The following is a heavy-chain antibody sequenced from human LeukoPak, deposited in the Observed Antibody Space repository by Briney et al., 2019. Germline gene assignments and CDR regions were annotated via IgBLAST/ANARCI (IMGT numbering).Heavy chain of an antibody. J-gene: IGHJ5*02. CDR1: VPTLTIYY. CDR3: ATGYYEPFAT. CDR2: VSDTGKT. V-gene: IGHV4-59*01. Sequence: SETLSLTCSVSVPTLTIYYWDWRRQSPGKGLEWIGYVSDTGKTDSNPSLKSRVTISLDMSKKQFSLILRSVAASDSAVYIGATGYYEPFATWGPGILVTVSS. D-gene: IGHD3-22*01.